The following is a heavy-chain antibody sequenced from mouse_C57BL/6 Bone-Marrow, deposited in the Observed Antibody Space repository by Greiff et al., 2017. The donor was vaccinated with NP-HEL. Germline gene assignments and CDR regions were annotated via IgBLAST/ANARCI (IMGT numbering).Heavy chain of an antibody. V-gene: IGHV1-69*01. D-gene: IGHD1-1*01. CDR3: ASSSSYPFDY. CDR1: GYTFTSYW. CDR2: IDPSDSYT. Sequence: VKLQQPGAELVMPGASVKLSCKASGYTFTSYWMHWVKQRPGQGLEWIGEIDPSDSYTNYNQKFKGKSTLTVDKSSSTAYMQLSSLTSEDSAVYYCASSSSYPFDYWGQGTTLTVSS. J-gene: IGHJ2*01.